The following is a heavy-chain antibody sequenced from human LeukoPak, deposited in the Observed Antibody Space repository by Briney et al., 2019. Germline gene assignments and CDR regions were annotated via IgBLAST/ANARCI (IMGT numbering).Heavy chain of an antibody. CDR3: ARRDNSGWNYFDY. V-gene: IGHV4-59*08. J-gene: IGHJ4*02. D-gene: IGHD6-19*01. CDR2: IYYSGST. CDR1: GGSIRSYY. Sequence: SETLSLTCTVSGGSIRSYYWSWIRQPPGKGLEWIGYIYYSGSTNYNPSLKSRVTISVDTSKNQYSLQLSSVTAADTAVYFCARRDNSGWNYFDYWGQGTLVTVSS.